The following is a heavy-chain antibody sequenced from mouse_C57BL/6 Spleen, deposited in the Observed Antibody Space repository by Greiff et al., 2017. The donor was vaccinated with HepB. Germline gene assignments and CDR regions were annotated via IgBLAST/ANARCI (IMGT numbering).Heavy chain of an antibody. CDR3: ARDEPLWSRWGGFDY. CDR2: ISDGGSYT. J-gene: IGHJ2*01. CDR1: GFTFSSYA. Sequence: EVKLMESGGGLVKPGGSLKLSCAASGFTFSSYAMSWVRQTPEKRLEWVATISDGGSYTYYPDNVKGRFTISRDTAKNKLYLQMSHLKSEDTAMYYCARDEPLWSRWGGFDYWGQGTTLTVSS. D-gene: IGHD1-1*02. V-gene: IGHV5-4*01.